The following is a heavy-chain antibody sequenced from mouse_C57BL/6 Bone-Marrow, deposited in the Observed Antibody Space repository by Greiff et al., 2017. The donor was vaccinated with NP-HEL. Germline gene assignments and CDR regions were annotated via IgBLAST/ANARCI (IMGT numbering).Heavy chain of an antibody. CDR1: GYTFTSYW. V-gene: IGHV1-5*01. CDR2: IYPGNSDT. Sequence: VQLQQSGTVLARPGASVQMSCKTSGYTFTSYWMHWVNQRPGQGLEWIGAIYPGNSDTSYNQKFKGKATLTAVTSASTAYMEHSSLTNEDSAVDYCTREDYGAMDYWVQGTTVTVSS. J-gene: IGHJ4*01. CDR3: TREDYGAMDY. D-gene: IGHD1-1*02.